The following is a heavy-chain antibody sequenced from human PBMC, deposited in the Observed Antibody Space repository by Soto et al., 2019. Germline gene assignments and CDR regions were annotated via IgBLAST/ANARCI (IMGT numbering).Heavy chain of an antibody. Sequence: EVQLAESGGGLAQPGGSLRLSCAASGFTLRGYAMDWVRQAPGKGLEYVSGISSNGVGTYYANSVKGRFTISRDNSKNTVYLQMGSLRPEDMAVYYCARRARPDFYYMDVWGKGTTVTVSS. CDR1: GFTLRGYA. CDR3: ARRARPDFYYMDV. CDR2: ISSNGVGT. J-gene: IGHJ6*03. V-gene: IGHV3-64*01. D-gene: IGHD6-6*01.